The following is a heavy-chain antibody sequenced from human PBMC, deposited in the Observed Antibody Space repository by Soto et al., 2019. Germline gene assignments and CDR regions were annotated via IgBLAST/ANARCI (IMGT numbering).Heavy chain of an antibody. J-gene: IGHJ5*02. CDR1: GFTFSSYG. Sequence: QVRLVESGGGVVQPGRSLRLSCAASGFTFSSYGMHWVRQAPGKGLEWVTVISYDGSDKYYGDAVKGRFTISRDDSKNTVDLQMNSLREEDTAVHYCARTAGYDYVWGSSGLDPWGQGTLVTVSS. CDR3: ARTAGYDYVWGSSGLDP. D-gene: IGHD3-16*01. V-gene: IGHV3-30*03. CDR2: ISYDGSDK.